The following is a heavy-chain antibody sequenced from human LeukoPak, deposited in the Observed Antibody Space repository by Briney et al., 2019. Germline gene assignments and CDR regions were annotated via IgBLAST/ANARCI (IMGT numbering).Heavy chain of an antibody. Sequence: ASVKVSCKASGYTFTSYGISWVRQAPGQGLEWMGIINPSGGSTSYAQKFQGRVTMTRDTSTSTVYMELSSLRSEDTAVYYCARDTYYYDSSGSLFDYWGQGTLVTVSS. CDR3: ARDTYYYDSSGSLFDY. CDR1: GYTFTSYG. D-gene: IGHD3-22*01. CDR2: INPSGGST. J-gene: IGHJ4*02. V-gene: IGHV1-46*01.